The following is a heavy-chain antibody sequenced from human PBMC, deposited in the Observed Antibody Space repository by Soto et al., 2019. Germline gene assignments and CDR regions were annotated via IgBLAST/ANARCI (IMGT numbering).Heavy chain of an antibody. V-gene: IGHV3-23*01. J-gene: IGHJ4*02. CDR1: GFTFMSYA. CDR3: TKSPGSSSGY. D-gene: IGHD6-6*01. CDR2: ISGGSGST. Sequence: GGSLRLSCVASGFTFMSYALTWVRQAPGKGLEWVSTISGGSGSTYYADSVRGRFTISRDKSRNTLYLQMNGLRAEDTAVYYCTKSPGSSSGYWGQGALVTVSS.